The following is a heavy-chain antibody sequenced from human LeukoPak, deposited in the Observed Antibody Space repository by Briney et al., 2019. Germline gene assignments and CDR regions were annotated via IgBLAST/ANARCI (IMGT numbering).Heavy chain of an antibody. CDR1: GDSFSSNSAA. Sequence: SQTLSLTCAISGDSFSSNSAAWNWIRQSPSRGLEWLGRTYYRSKWYNDYAVSVKSRITINPDTSKNQFSLQLNSVTPEDTAVYYCARGFFVGTAKPPYYFDYWGQGTLVTVSS. D-gene: IGHD5-18*01. J-gene: IGHJ4*02. V-gene: IGHV6-1*01. CDR3: ARGFFVGTAKPPYYFDY. CDR2: TYYRSKWYN.